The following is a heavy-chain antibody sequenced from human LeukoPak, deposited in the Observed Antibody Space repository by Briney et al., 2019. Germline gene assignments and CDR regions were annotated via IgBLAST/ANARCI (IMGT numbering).Heavy chain of an antibody. Sequence: SETLSLTCTVSGGSISSGGYYWSWIRQHPGKGLEWIGYIYYSGSTYYNPSLKSRVTISVDTSKNQFSLKLSSVTAADTAGYYCARGTVSGPWYFDLWGRGTLVTVSS. CDR1: GGSISSGGYY. CDR2: IYYSGST. V-gene: IGHV4-31*03. CDR3: ARGTVSGPWYFDL. J-gene: IGHJ2*01. D-gene: IGHD6-19*01.